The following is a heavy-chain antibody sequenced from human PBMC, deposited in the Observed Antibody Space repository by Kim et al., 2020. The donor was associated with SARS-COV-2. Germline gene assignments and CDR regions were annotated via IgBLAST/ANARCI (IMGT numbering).Heavy chain of an antibody. J-gene: IGHJ4*02. CDR1: GFTFDDYA. D-gene: IGHD3-16*01. Sequence: GGSLRLSCAASGFTFDDYAMHWVRQGPGKGLEWVSGIKWNSGSIGYADSVKGRFTISRDNAKNSLYLQRNSLRAEDTALYYCAKDKRDSGVYYLDYWGQGTLVTVSS. CDR3: AKDKRDSGVYYLDY. V-gene: IGHV3-9*01. CDR2: IKWNSGSI.